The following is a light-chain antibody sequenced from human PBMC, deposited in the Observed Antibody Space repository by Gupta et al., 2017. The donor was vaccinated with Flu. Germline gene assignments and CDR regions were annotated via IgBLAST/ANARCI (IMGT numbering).Light chain of an antibody. CDR2: PAS. V-gene: IGKV1-12*01. CDR3: QQADSFPLT. Sequence: DIQMTQSPSSVSASVGDRVTVTCRASQVIYSQLGWYQQKPGKAPKLLIYPASTVQSGVPSRFSGGASETDFTLTITSLQPEDAAIYYCQQADSFPLTFGGGSKVEIK. CDR1: QVIYSQ. J-gene: IGKJ4*01.